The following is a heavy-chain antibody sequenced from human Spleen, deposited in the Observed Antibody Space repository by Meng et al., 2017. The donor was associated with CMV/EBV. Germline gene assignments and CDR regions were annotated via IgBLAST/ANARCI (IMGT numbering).Heavy chain of an antibody. D-gene: IGHD2-21*02. V-gene: IGHV1-46*01. J-gene: IGHJ3*01. Sequence: ASVKVSCKASGYSFSSYYIHWVRQAPGQGLEWMGTVNPRGGDTSNAQKFQGRVTMTRDTSTSTVYMELGSLRSEDTALYYCARQDQLLFGGAFDVWGQGTMVTVS. CDR2: VNPRGGDT. CDR3: ARQDQLLFGGAFDV. CDR1: GYSFSSYY.